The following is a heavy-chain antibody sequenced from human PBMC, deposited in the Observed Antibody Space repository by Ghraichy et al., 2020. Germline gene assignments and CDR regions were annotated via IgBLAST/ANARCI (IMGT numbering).Heavy chain of an antibody. J-gene: IGHJ6*02. CDR1: GGSISSYY. D-gene: IGHD3-22*01. CDR3: ARVGHTSYDSSGYWYYYYYGMTV. V-gene: IGHV4-59*01. CDR2: IYYSGGT. Sequence: SETLSLTCTVSGGSISSYYWIWIRQPPGKGLEWIGYIYYSGGTNYNPSCKSRVTISVDTSKNQFSLKLSSVTAADTAVHYCARVGHTSYDSSGYWYYYYYGMTVWGHGPTVPVSS.